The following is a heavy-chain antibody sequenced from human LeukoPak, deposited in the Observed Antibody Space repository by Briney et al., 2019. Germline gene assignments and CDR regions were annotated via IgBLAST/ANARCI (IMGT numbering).Heavy chain of an antibody. D-gene: IGHD3-22*01. CDR2: IKQDGSEK. J-gene: IGHJ4*02. V-gene: IGHV3-7*01. CDR1: GFTFSSYW. CDR3: AKAAYDSSGSWYYFDY. Sequence: GGSLRLSCAASGFTFSSYWMSWVRQAPGKGLEWVANIKQDGSEKYYVDSVKGRFTISRGNSKNTLYLQMSSLRPEDTAVYYCAKAAYDSSGSWYYFDYWGQGTLVTVSS.